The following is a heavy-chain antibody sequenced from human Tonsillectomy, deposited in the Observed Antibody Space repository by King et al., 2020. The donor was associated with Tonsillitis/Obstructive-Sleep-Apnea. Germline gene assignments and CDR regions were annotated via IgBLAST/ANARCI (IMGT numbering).Heavy chain of an antibody. CDR3: ARGDLLTGYYASTDFDY. CDR1: GGSFSVYY. D-gene: IGHD3-9*01. Sequence: VQLQQWGAGLLKPSETLSLTCAVYGGSFSVYYWSWIRQPPGKGLEWIGEINHSGSTKYNPSLKSRVITSLDTSKNQFSLKLRSVTAADTAVYYCARGDLLTGYYASTDFDYWGQGTLVTVSA. V-gene: IGHV4-34*01. J-gene: IGHJ4*02. CDR2: INHSGST.